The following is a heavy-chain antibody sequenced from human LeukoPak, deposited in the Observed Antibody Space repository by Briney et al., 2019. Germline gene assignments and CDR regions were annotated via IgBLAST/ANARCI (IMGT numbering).Heavy chain of an antibody. D-gene: IGHD3-22*01. V-gene: IGHV4-39*07. CDR1: GGSISSSSYY. CDR2: SHYSGST. J-gene: IGHJ4*02. Sequence: SETLSLTCTVSGGSISSSSYYWGWIRQPPGKGLEWIGSSHYSGSTNYNPSLKSRVTISVDTSKNQFSLKLISVTAADTAVYYCARGVGSGYTDYWGQGALVTVSS. CDR3: ARGVGSGYTDY.